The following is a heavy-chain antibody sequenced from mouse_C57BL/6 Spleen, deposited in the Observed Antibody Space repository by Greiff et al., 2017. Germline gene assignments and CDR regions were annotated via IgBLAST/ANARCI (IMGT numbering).Heavy chain of an antibody. V-gene: IGHV1-74*01. CDR1: GYTFTSYW. CDR3: AIHYDYDWYFDV. J-gene: IGHJ1*03. D-gene: IGHD2-4*01. CDR2: IHPSDSDT. Sequence: VQLQQPGAELVKPGASVKVSCKASGYTFTSYWMHWVKQRPGQGLEWIGRIHPSDSDTNYNQKFKGKATLTVEKSSSTAYMQLSSLTSEDSAVYYCAIHYDYDWYFDVWGTGTTVTVSS.